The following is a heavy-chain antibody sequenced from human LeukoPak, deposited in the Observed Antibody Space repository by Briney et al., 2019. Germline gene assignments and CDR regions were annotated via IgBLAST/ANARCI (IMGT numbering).Heavy chain of an antibody. CDR2: INPNSGGT. D-gene: IGHD3-10*01. Sequence: GASVKVSCKASGYTFTDYYMQWVRQAPGQGLEWMGWINPNSGGTNYAQKFQGRVTMTRDTSISTAYMDLSRLISDDTAVYYCARDRGKISDYFGSGSSLHYCMDVWGKGTTVTVSS. V-gene: IGHV1-2*02. J-gene: IGHJ6*03. CDR1: GYTFTDYY. CDR3: ARDRGKISDYFGSGSSLHYCMDV.